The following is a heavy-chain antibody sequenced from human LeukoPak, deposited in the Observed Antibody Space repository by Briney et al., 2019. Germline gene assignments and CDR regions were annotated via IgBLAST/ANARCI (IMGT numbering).Heavy chain of an antibody. CDR1: GGSISSYY. CDR3: ARSRGSSYYGFDY. V-gene: IGHV4-59*01. D-gene: IGHD3-10*01. CDR2: IYYSGST. Sequence: PSETLSLTCTVSGGSISSYYWSWIRQPPGKGLEWIGYIYYSGSTNYNPSLKSRVTISVDTSKNQFSLKLSSVTAADTAVYYCARSRGSSYYGFDYWGQGTLVTVSS. J-gene: IGHJ4*02.